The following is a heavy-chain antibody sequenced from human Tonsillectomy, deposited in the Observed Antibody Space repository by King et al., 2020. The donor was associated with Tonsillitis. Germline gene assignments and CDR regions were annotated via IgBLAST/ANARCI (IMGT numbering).Heavy chain of an antibody. CDR1: GGSISSGSYY. CDR2: IYTSGST. J-gene: IGHJ4*02. D-gene: IGHD3-3*01. Sequence: VQLQESGPGLVKPSQTLSLTCTVSGGSISSGSYYWSWIRQPAGKGLEWIGRIYTSGSTHYNPSLKSRVTMSVDTSKNQFSLKLSSLTAADTAVYYCARDQSIFGVANTLFDYWGQGTLVTVSS. CDR3: ARDQSIFGVANTLFDY. V-gene: IGHV4-61*02.